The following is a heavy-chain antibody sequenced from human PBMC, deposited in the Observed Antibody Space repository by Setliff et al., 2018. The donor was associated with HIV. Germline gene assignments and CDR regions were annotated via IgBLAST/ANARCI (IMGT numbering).Heavy chain of an antibody. Sequence: SVKVSCKASGGTFSSYSITWVRQAPGQGLEWMGGIIPIFNTANYAQKFQGRVTITADESTSTAYMELSSLGSEDTAVYYRARGSGGYCSGGSCYFGFGLALWGQGTTVTSP. V-gene: IGHV1-69*13. CDR1: GGTFSSYS. CDR3: ARGSGGYCSGGSCYFGFGLAL. D-gene: IGHD2-15*01. J-gene: IGHJ6*02. CDR2: IIPIFNTA.